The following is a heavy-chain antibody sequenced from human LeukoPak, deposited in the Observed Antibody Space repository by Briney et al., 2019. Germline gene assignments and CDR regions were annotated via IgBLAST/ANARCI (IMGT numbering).Heavy chain of an antibody. D-gene: IGHD2-21*01. CDR1: GGSLTTSSSY. CDR3: ARLALKSGDHPV. CDR2: IYYSGKT. V-gene: IGHV4-39*01. Sequence: PSETLSLTCTVSGGSLTTSSSYWAWIRQPPGKGLEWLGEIYYSGKTYYNPSFKSRLTISVDTSKNQFSLSLSSLAAADTAVFYCARLALKSGDHPVWGQGSLVIVSS. J-gene: IGHJ4*02.